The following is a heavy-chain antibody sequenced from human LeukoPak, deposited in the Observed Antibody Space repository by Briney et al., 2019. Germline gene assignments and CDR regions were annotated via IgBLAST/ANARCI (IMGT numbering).Heavy chain of an antibody. CDR3: AKCLHPYYYYDSSCYDLLDY. V-gene: IGHV3-23*01. Sequence: GGSLRLSCAASGFTFSSYAMSWVRQAPGKGLEWVSAISGSGGSTYYADSVKGRFTISRDNSKNTLYLQMNSLRAEDTAVYYCAKCLHPYYYYDSSCYDLLDYWGQGTLVTVSS. D-gene: IGHD3-22*01. CDR2: ISGSGGST. CDR1: GFTFSSYA. J-gene: IGHJ4*02.